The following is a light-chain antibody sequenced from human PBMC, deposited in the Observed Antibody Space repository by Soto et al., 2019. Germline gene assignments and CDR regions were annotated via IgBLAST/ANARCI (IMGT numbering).Light chain of an antibody. CDR3: QQTFSTRAWT. CDR1: ESISTY. CDR2: AAS. Sequence: DIQMTQSPSSLSASVGDRVTITCRASESISTYLNWYQNRAGKAPKVLIYAASSLQGGVPSRFSGSGSGTDFTLTISSLQPEDVATDYCQQTFSTRAWTFGQGTKVEI. J-gene: IGKJ1*01. V-gene: IGKV1-39*01.